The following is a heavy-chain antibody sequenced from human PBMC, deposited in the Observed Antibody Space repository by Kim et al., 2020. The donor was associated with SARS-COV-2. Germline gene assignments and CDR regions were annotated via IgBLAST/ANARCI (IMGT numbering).Heavy chain of an antibody. V-gene: IGHV4-39*01. CDR2: IFYSGTT. J-gene: IGHJ4*02. CDR1: GDSVSIRTYY. CDR3: AKYQTGSMVDY. Sequence: SETLSLTCTVSGDSVSIRTYYWGWIRQPPGKGLEWIGSIFYSGTTYSNPSFKSRVTIFVDMSRNQFSLNLKSATAADTAVYHCAKYQTGSMVDYWGQGTLFTVSS. D-gene: IGHD3-10*01.